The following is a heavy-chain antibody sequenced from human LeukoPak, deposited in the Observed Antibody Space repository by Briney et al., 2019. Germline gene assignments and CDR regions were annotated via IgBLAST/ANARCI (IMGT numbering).Heavy chain of an antibody. CDR2: IYDSGST. CDR1: GGSIRSSYYY. CDR3: VRHYGP. Sequence: PSETLSLTCTVSGGSIRSSYYYWGWIRQPPGKGLEWIGSIYDSGSTYYNPSLKSRVTISVDTSKNQFSLKLNSVTAADTAVYYCVRHYGPWGQGILVTVSS. J-gene: IGHJ5*02. V-gene: IGHV4-39*01. D-gene: IGHD3-10*01.